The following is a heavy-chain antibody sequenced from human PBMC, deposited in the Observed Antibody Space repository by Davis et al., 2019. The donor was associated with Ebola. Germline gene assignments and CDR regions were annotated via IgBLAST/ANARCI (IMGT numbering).Heavy chain of an antibody. CDR1: GITFSGSA. Sequence: GESLKISCAASGITFSGSAMHWVRQASGQGLEWVGRIRSKANSYATAYAASVKGRFTISRDDSKNTAYLQMNSLKTEDTAVYYCTLTVGSFDYWGQGTLVTVSS. D-gene: IGHD1-20*01. CDR2: IRSKANSYAT. V-gene: IGHV3-73*01. CDR3: TLTVGSFDY. J-gene: IGHJ4*02.